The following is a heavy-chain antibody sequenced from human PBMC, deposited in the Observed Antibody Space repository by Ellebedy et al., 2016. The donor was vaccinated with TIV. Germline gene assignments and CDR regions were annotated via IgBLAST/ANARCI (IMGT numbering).Heavy chain of an antibody. V-gene: IGHV1-69*13. CDR3: ARVPVIVRDYYYFGMDV. CDR1: GGTISSFG. CDR2: RIPVFGTA. Sequence: AASVKVSCKASGGTISSFGVAWVRQAPGHGLEWMGDRIPVFGTANYAQKFQGRVTITADESKDTIYLVISSLRFEDTAVYYCARVPVIVRDYYYFGMDVWGQGTSVTVSS. D-gene: IGHD3-10*01. J-gene: IGHJ6*02.